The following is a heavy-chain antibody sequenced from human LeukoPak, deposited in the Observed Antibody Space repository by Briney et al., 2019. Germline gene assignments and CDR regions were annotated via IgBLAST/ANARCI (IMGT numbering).Heavy chain of an antibody. D-gene: IGHD2/OR15-2a*01. J-gene: IGHJ6*03. CDR2: INPSGGST. CDR3: ARPATDTLSDFYFFYMDV. Sequence: GASVKVSRKASGYTFTSYYMHWVRQAPGQGLEWMGIINPSGGSTSYAQKFQGRVTMTRDMSTSTVYMELSSLRSEDTAVYYCARPATDTLSDFYFFYMDVWGKGTTVTVSS. CDR1: GYTFTSYY. V-gene: IGHV1-46*01.